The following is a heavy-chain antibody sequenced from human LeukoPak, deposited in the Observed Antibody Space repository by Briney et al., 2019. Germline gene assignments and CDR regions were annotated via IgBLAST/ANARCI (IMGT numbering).Heavy chain of an antibody. CDR3: ARDLIAAAGTPFDY. CDR1: GITFSSYW. V-gene: IGHV3-7*01. Sequence: PGGSLRLSCAASGITFSSYWMSWVRQAPGKGLEWVANIKQDGSEKYYVDSVKGRFTISRDNAKNSLYLQMNSLRAEDTAVYYCARDLIAAAGTPFDYWGQGTLVTVSS. CDR2: IKQDGSEK. J-gene: IGHJ4*02. D-gene: IGHD6-13*01.